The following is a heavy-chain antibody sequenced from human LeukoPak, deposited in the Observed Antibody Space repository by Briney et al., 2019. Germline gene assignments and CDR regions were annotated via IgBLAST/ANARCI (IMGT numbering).Heavy chain of an antibody. V-gene: IGHV4-34*01. Sequence: SETLCLTCAVYGGSFSGYYWSWTRQPPGKGLEWIGEINHSASTNYNPSLKSRVTISVDTSKNQFSLKLSSVTAADTAVYYCARGLSRVAARRANSPFDYWGQGTLVTVSS. CDR3: ARGLSRVAARRANSPFDY. D-gene: IGHD6-6*01. CDR2: INHSAST. J-gene: IGHJ4*02. CDR1: GGSFSGYY.